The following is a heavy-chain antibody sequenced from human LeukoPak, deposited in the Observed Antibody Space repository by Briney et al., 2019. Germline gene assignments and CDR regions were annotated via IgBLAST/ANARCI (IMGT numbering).Heavy chain of an antibody. J-gene: IGHJ4*02. Sequence: GGSLRLSCAASGFTFNSYAMSWVRQAPGKGLEWVSAITSSGGSTFYADSVKGRFTISRDDSKNTLYLQMNSLRAEDTAVYYCAKVRYSSGWCFDCWGQGTLVTVSS. D-gene: IGHD6-19*01. V-gene: IGHV3-23*01. CDR2: ITSSGGST. CDR3: AKVRYSSGWCFDC. CDR1: GFTFNSYA.